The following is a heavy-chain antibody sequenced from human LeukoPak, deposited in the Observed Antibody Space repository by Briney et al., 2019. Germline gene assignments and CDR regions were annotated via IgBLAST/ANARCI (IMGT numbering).Heavy chain of an antibody. J-gene: IGHJ4*02. D-gene: IGHD6-13*01. CDR3: ARDRSSSWGLNYFDY. Sequence: GASVKVSCKASGYTFTSYGISWVRQAPGQGLEWMGWISAYNGNTNYAQKLQGRVTLTTDTSTSTAYMELRSLRSDDTAMYYCARDRSSSWGLNYFDYWGQGTLVTVSS. CDR2: ISAYNGNT. V-gene: IGHV1-18*01. CDR1: GYTFTSYG.